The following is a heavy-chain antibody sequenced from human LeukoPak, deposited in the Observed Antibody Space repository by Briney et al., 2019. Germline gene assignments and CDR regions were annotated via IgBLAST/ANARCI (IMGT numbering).Heavy chain of an antibody. V-gene: IGHV4-34*01. CDR1: GGSFSDYY. CDR2: INHSGST. J-gene: IGHJ6*03. D-gene: IGHD3-10*01. CDR3: ARETMVRGVLYYYYMDV. Sequence: SETLSLTCALYGGSFSDYYWSSIRQPPGKGLEWIGEINHSGSTSYSTSLKSRVTISVDTSKNQFSLKLSSVTAADTAVYYCARETMVRGVLYYYYMDVWGKGTTVTVSS.